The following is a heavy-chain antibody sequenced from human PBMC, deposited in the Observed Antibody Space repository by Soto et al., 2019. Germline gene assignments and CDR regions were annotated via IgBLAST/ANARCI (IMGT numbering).Heavy chain of an antibody. D-gene: IGHD6-19*01. CDR2: IIPLFGTA. CDR1: GGTFSTYA. Sequence: QVPLVQSGAEVKQPGSSVTVSCKTSGGTFSTYAIYWVRQAPGQGLEWMGAIIPLFGTADYAQKFQGRVTITADESTSTAYMELSSLRSEDTAVYYCARPKGSYSSGYYYFDYWGQGTLVTVSS. J-gene: IGHJ4*02. CDR3: ARPKGSYSSGYYYFDY. V-gene: IGHV1-69*01.